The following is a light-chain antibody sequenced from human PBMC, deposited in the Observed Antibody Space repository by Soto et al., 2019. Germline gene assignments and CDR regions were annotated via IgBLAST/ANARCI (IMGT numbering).Light chain of an antibody. CDR2: GAS. CDR3: QQYNSWPRT. CDR1: QSVYSN. V-gene: IGKV3-15*01. J-gene: IGKJ1*01. Sequence: EIVMTQSPATLSVSPGVRATLSCRASQSVYSNLAWYQQKPGQAPRLLIYGASSRASRIPVRFSGSGSGTEFTLTISSLQSEDFAVYYCQQYNSWPRTFGQGTKVEIK.